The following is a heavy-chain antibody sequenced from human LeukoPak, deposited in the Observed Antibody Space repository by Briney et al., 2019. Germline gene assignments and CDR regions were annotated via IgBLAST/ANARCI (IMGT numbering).Heavy chain of an antibody. CDR1: GFTLSSHT. CDR2: ISGSGVNT. V-gene: IGHV3-23*01. Sequence: GGSLRLSCAASGFTLSSHTMSWVRQAPGKGLGWVSGISGSGVNTYYANSVKGRFTISRDKFMNTLYLQLNSMRAEDTAVYYCAKDNRNWNYYDYWGQGTLVTVSS. J-gene: IGHJ4*02. D-gene: IGHD1-14*01. CDR3: AKDNRNWNYYDY.